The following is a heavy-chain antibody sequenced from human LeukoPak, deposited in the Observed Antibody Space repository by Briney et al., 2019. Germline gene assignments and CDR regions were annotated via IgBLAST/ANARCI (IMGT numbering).Heavy chain of an antibody. J-gene: IGHJ4*02. V-gene: IGHV3-53*01. CDR3: ARAGGARRYFDY. CDR2: IYSGGST. CDR1: GFTVSSNY. Sequence: GGSLRLSCAASGFTVSSNYMSWLRQAPGKGLEWVSVIYSGGSTYYADSVKGRFTISRDNSKNTLYLQMNSLRAEDTAVYYCARAGGARRYFDYWGQGTLVTVSS. D-gene: IGHD3-10*01.